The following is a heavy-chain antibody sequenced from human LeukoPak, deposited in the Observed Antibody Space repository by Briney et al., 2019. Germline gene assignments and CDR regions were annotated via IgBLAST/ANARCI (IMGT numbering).Heavy chain of an antibody. D-gene: IGHD6-25*01. Sequence: TGGSLRLSCAASGFTFRSYAMSWVRQAPGKGLEWVPAIGGSGGELYYTDSVKGRFTISRDNSKSMLYLQLNSLGVEDTAVYYCAKGAAALHPHYFDYWGRGTLVTVSA. CDR3: AKGAAALHPHYFDY. J-gene: IGHJ4*02. CDR1: GFTFRSYA. V-gene: IGHV3-23*01. CDR2: IGGSGGEL.